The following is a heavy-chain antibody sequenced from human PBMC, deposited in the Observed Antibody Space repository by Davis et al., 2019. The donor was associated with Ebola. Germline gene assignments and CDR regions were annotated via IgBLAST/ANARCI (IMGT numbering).Heavy chain of an antibody. CDR3: TLPYGDYGFDY. V-gene: IGHV3-15*01. Sequence: GGSLRLSCVASGFTVSNAWMSWVRQAPGKGLEWVGRIKSKTDGGTTDYAAPVKGRFTISRDDSKNTLYLQMNSLKTEDTAVYYCTLPYGDYGFDYWGQGTLVTVSS. CDR2: IKSKTDGGTT. J-gene: IGHJ4*02. CDR1: GFTVSNAW. D-gene: IGHD4-17*01.